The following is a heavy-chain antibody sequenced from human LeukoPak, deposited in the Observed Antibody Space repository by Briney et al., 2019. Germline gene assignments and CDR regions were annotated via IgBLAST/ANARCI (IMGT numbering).Heavy chain of an antibody. CDR1: GFTFNNYW. CDR3: AKPWGAAANY. V-gene: IGHV3-74*01. J-gene: IGHJ4*02. D-gene: IGHD6-13*01. Sequence: GGSLRLSCAASGFTFNNYWMHWVRQAPGKGLVWVSRINYDGSSTTYADSVKGRFTISRDNSKNTLYLQMNSLRAEDTAVYYCAKPWGAAANYWGQGTLVTVSS. CDR2: INYDGSST.